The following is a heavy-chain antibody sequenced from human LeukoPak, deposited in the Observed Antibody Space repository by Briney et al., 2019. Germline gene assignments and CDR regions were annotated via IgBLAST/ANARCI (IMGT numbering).Heavy chain of an antibody. CDR2: IKQDGSEK. CDR3: ARRAPIRGVITNDY. CDR1: GFTFSSYW. Sequence: PRGSLRLSCAASGFTFSSYWMSWVRQAPGKGLEWVANIKQDGSEKYYVDSVKGRFTISRDNAKNSLYLQMNSLRAEDTAVYYCARRAPIRGVITNDYWGQGTLVTVSS. J-gene: IGHJ4*02. V-gene: IGHV3-7*01. D-gene: IGHD3-10*01.